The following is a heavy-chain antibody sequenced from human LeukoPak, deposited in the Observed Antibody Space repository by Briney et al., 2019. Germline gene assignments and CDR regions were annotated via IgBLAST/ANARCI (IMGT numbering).Heavy chain of an antibody. J-gene: IGHJ4*02. CDR1: GFTFSSYD. D-gene: IGHD6-13*01. CDR2: ISGSGFST. CDR3: AKDRLAAAPSCFDY. Sequence: GGSLRLSCAASGFTFSSYDMSWVRQAPGKGLEWVSGISGSGFSTFYADSVKGRFTISRDNSKNTLYLQMDSLSAEDTAVYYCAKDRLAAAPSCFDYWGQGTLVTVSP. V-gene: IGHV3-23*01.